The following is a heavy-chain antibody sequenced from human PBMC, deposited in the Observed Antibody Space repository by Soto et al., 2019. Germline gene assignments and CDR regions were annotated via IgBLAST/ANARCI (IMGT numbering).Heavy chain of an antibody. V-gene: IGHV1-24*01. D-gene: IGHD6-19*01. CDR1: GHTLTELS. Sequence: ASVKVSCKISGHTLTELSIHWVRQAPGKGLEWMGGFDPEGGEAIYAQKWRGRVTVTEDTVTDTVYMELSGLKSDDSAVYYCTREQSDDNYFDPWGQGTLVTVSS. CDR3: TREQSDDNYFDP. CDR2: FDPEGGEA. J-gene: IGHJ5*02.